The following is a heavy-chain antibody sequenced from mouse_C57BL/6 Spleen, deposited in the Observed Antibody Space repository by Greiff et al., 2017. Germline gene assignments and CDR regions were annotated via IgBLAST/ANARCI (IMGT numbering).Heavy chain of an antibody. CDR3: ARDWVTWGGSP. J-gene: IGHJ4*01. V-gene: IGHV3-6*01. CDR2: ISYDGSN. Sequence: ESGPGLVKPSQSLSLTCSVTGYSITSGYYWNWIRQFPGNKLEWMGYISYDGSNNYNPSLKNRISITRDTSKNQFFLKLNSVTTEDTATYYCARDWVTWGGSPWGQGTSVTVSS. D-gene: IGHD2-1*01. CDR1: GYSITSGYY.